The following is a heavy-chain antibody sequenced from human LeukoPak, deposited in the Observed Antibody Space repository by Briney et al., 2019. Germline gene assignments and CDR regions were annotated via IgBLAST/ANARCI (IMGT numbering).Heavy chain of an antibody. CDR1: GFTFSSYA. CDR3: ARDLGYCSGGSCYSFDDY. V-gene: IGHV3-23*01. J-gene: IGHJ4*02. Sequence: GGSLRLSCVASGFTFSSYAMSWVRQAPGKGLEWVSGISASGGSTYYADSVKGRFTISRDNSKNTLYLQMNSLRAEDTAVYYCARDLGYCSGGSCYSFDDYWGQGTLVTVSS. CDR2: ISASGGST. D-gene: IGHD2-15*01.